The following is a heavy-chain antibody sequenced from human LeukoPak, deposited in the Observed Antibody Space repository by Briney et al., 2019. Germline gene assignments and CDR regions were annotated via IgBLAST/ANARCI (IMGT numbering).Heavy chain of an antibody. CDR2: IYYSGST. V-gene: IGHV4-31*03. D-gene: IGHD2-2*01. CDR3: ARGIGYCSSTSCENWFDP. J-gene: IGHJ5*02. Sequence: PSETLSLTCTVSGGSLSSGGYYWSWIRQHPGKGLEWIGYIYYSGSTYYNPSLKSRVTISVDTSKNQFSLKLSSVTAADTAMYYCARGIGYCSSTSCENWFDPWGQGTLVTVSS. CDR1: GGSLSSGGYY.